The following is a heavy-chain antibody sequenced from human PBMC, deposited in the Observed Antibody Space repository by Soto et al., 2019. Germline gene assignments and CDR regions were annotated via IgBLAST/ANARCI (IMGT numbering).Heavy chain of an antibody. V-gene: IGHV3-30*03. J-gene: IGHJ6*02. CDR2: ISYDGSNK. Sequence: GGSLRLSCAASGFTFSSYGMHWVRQAPGKGLEWVAVISYDGSNKYYADSVKGRFTISRDNAKSTLYLEMSSLRAEDTAVYYCARDPLIGDTDYGLDVWGQGTTVTVSS. CDR3: ARDPLIGDTDYGLDV. CDR1: GFTFSSYG. D-gene: IGHD2-21*01.